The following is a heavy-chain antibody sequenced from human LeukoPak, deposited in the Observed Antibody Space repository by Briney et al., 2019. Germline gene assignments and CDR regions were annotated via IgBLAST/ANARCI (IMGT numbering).Heavy chain of an antibody. Sequence: PGGSLRLSCAASGFTFSNSAMSWVRQAPGEGLEWVSGISISGGTTYYAASVKSRFTISRDNSKNTVYLQLNSLRAEDTAVYYCAKEEVPNDYWGQGTLVTVSS. CDR1: GFTFSNSA. J-gene: IGHJ4*02. D-gene: IGHD1-1*01. V-gene: IGHV3-23*01. CDR3: AKEEVPNDY. CDR2: ISISGGTT.